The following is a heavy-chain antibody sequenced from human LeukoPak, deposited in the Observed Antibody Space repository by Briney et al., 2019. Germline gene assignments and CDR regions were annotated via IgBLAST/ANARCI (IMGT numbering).Heavy chain of an antibody. CDR2: FYTTGST. V-gene: IGHV4-4*07. CDR3: AREAYYYYHMDV. Sequence: SETLSLTCTVSGGSISGYYWSWIRQPAGKGLEWIGRFYTTGSTHYNASLKSRVTMSVDTSKNQFSLKLSSVTAADTAVYYCAREAYYYYHMDVWGKGTTVTVSS. J-gene: IGHJ6*03. CDR1: GGSISGYY.